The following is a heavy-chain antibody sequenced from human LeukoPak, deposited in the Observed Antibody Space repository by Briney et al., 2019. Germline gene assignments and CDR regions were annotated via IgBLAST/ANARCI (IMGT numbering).Heavy chain of an antibody. Sequence: KPAETLSLTCAVSGYSISSGYYWGWLRQPPGEGLGCIGIIYHSGSTYYNPSVKSRVTLSVYTSKNQFSLKLSSATDADTAVYYCARLLAGCPGGRCRAHFDYWGQGTLVTVSS. D-gene: IGHD2-15*01. CDR3: ARLLAGCPGGRCRAHFDY. J-gene: IGHJ4*02. CDR1: GYSISSGYY. V-gene: IGHV4-38-2*01. CDR2: IYHSGST.